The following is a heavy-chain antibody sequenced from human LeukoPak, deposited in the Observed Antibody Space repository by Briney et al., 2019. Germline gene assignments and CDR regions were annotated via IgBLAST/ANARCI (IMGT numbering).Heavy chain of an antibody. V-gene: IGHV5-51*01. J-gene: IGHJ3*02. CDR3: AREAHCSSTSCYAGRAFDI. CDR1: GYFFTSYW. Sequence: PGESLKISCNGSGYFFTSYWIGWVRQMPGKGLEWMGIIYPGDSDTRYSPSFQGQVTISADKSISTAYLQWSSLKASDTAMYYCAREAHCSSTSCYAGRAFDIWGQGTMVTVSS. CDR2: IYPGDSDT. D-gene: IGHD2-2*01.